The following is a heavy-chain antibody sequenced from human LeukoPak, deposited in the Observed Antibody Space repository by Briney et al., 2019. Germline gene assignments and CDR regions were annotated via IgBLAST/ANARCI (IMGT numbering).Heavy chain of an antibody. V-gene: IGHV4-61*01. D-gene: IGHD6-19*01. Sequence: SETLSLTCTVSGGSVSSGSYCWSWIRQPPGKGLEWIGYIYYSGSTNYNPSLKSRVTISVDTSKNQFSLKLSSVTAADTAVYYCARSYSSGPWYGIKYWGQGTLVTVSS. J-gene: IGHJ4*02. CDR3: ARSYSSGPWYGIKY. CDR2: IYYSGST. CDR1: GGSVSSGSYC.